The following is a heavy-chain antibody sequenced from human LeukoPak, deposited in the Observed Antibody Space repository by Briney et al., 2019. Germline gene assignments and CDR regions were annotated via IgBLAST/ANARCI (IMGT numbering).Heavy chain of an antibody. Sequence: GASVKVSCKASGYTFTGYYMHWVRQAPGQGLEWMGWINPNSGGTNYAQKFQGRVTMTRDTSISTAYMELSRLRSDDTAVYYCARGQIEMATISFDHWGQGTLVTVSS. V-gene: IGHV1-2*02. CDR2: INPNSGGT. CDR1: GYTFTGYY. CDR3: ARGQIEMATISFDH. J-gene: IGHJ4*02. D-gene: IGHD5-24*01.